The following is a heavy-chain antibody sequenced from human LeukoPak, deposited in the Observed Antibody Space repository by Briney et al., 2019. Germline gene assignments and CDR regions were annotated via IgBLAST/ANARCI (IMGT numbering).Heavy chain of an antibody. CDR1: GGSISGYY. CDR2: LFHTRGA. Sequence: SETLSLTCAVSGGSISGYYWSWSRQPPGRGVEWIANLFHTRGAWYKSSLKSRVTTSVDTSKNEFSLKLNSVTAADTAVYYCARETPYTSWSLDYWGQGALVTVSS. D-gene: IGHD6-6*01. CDR3: ARETPYTSWSLDY. J-gene: IGHJ4*02. V-gene: IGHV4-59*01.